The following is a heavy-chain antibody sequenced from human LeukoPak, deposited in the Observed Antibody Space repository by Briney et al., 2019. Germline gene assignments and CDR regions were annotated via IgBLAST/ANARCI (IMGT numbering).Heavy chain of an antibody. CDR3: ARSYDTNFDY. J-gene: IGHJ4*02. CDR1: GGSIRSYY. Sequence: SETLSLACTVSGGSIRSYYWSWIRQPPGKGLEWIGYIYFSGSTSYNPSLKSRVTISVDRSKNQFSLKLSSVAAADTAVYYCARSYDTNFDYWGQGTLVTVSS. V-gene: IGHV4-59*01. D-gene: IGHD3-3*01. CDR2: IYFSGST.